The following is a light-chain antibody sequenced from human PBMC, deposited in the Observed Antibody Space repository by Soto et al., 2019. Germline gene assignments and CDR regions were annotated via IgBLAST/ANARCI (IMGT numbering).Light chain of an antibody. J-gene: IGKJ4*01. CDR3: QQYNDWPLT. CDR2: GAY. CDR1: QSVSTN. Sequence: EIVMTQSPVTLSVSPGEIATLSCRASQSVSTNLAWYQQKRGQAPRLLIYGAYTRATDVPARFSASGSGTESTLTISSLQSEDFAVYYCQQYNDWPLTFGGGTKVELK. V-gene: IGKV3-15*01.